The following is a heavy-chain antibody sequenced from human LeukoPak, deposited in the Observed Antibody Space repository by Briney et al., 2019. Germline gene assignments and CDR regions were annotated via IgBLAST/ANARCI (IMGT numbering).Heavy chain of an antibody. CDR2: IKQDGSER. V-gene: IGHV3-7*01. D-gene: IGHD3-9*01. CDR3: ARDRPTMFSYMDV. Sequence: GGSLRLSCAASGFTSSDYWMSWVRQAPGKGLEWVANIKQDGSERYYVDSVKGRLTISRDNAKNSVYLQMNSLRAEDTAVYYCARDRPTMFSYMDVWGKGTTVTVSS. J-gene: IGHJ6*03. CDR1: GFTSSDYW.